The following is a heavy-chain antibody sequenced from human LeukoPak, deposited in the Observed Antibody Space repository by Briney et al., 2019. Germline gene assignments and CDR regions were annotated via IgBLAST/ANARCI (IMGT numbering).Heavy chain of an antibody. Sequence: GASVKVSCKASGGTFSSYAISWVRQAPGQGLEWTGGIIPIFGTANYAQKFQGRATITADESTSTAYMELSSLRSEDTAVYYCASPGYSSGYPLDYWGQGTLVTVSS. V-gene: IGHV1-69*01. D-gene: IGHD6-19*01. CDR2: IIPIFGTA. J-gene: IGHJ4*02. CDR3: ASPGYSSGYPLDY. CDR1: GGTFSSYA.